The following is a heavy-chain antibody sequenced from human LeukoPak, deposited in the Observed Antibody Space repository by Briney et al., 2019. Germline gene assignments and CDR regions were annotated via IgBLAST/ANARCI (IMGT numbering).Heavy chain of an antibody. Sequence: PSETLSLTCAVSGGSISSGSYYWSWIRQPAGKGLEWIGRIYTSGSTNYNPSLKSRVTISVDTSKNQFSLKLSSVTAADTAVYYCARGGVHRAFDIWGQGTMVTVSS. D-gene: IGHD2-8*01. CDR1: GGSISSGSYY. J-gene: IGHJ3*02. V-gene: IGHV4-61*02. CDR2: IYTSGST. CDR3: ARGGVHRAFDI.